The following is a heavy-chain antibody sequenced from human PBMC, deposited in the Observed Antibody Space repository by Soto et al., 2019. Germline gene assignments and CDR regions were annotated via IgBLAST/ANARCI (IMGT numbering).Heavy chain of an antibody. CDR2: IIPMFGTA. Sequence: QVQLVQSGAEVKKPESSVKVSCKAPGGTFSTYASSWVRQAPGQGLEWMGGIIPMFGTANYAQRFQDRVTITADQSTNTVYMELSSLRSEDTAVYFCASGIQLWLRRINNGYSVWGQGTLVTVSS. J-gene: IGHJ4*02. D-gene: IGHD5-18*01. CDR1: GGTFSTYA. CDR3: ASGIQLWLRRINNGYSV. V-gene: IGHV1-69*12.